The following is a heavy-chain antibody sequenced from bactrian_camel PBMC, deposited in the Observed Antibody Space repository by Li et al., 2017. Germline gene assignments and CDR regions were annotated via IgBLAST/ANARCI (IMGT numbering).Heavy chain of an antibody. Sequence: DVQLVESGGGSVETGGSLTLSCVASGYDVSADCMSWFRQIPGKEREGVAMSKTGGAHFWYADSVKGRVTISQDTDKNALYLEMNSLKPEDSAMYYCATATSDFGCARPGDVKYEYWGQGTQVTVS. CDR2: SKTGGAHF. D-gene: IGHD1*01. CDR1: GYDVSADC. V-gene: IGHV3S31*01. CDR3: ATATSDFGCARPGDVKYEY. J-gene: IGHJ4*01.